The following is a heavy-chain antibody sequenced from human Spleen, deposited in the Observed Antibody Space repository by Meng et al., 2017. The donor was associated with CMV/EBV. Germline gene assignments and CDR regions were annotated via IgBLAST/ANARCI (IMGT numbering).Heavy chain of an antibody. V-gene: IGHV3-11*01. CDR1: GFTFSYYY. J-gene: IGHJ4*02. Sequence: GESLKISCAASGFTFSYYYMSWIRQAPGKGLEWISYISSGGYNIYYADSVKGRFTVSRDNAKKSLHLQMNSLRAEDTAVYYCARGLQLGGADMNYWGQGTLVTVSS. D-gene: IGHD1-26*01. CDR3: ARGLQLGGADMNY. CDR2: ISSGGYNI.